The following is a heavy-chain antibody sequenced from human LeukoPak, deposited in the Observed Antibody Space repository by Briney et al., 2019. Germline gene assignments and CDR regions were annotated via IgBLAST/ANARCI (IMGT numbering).Heavy chain of an antibody. CDR3: ARDLGEPYYYYGMDV. CDR2: IIPIFGTA. Sequence: GASVKVSCKASGGTFSSYAISWVRQAPGQGLEWMGGIIPIFGTANYAQKFQGRVTITADESTSTAYMELSSLRSEDTAAYYCARDLGEPYYYYGMDVWGNGTTVTVSS. J-gene: IGHJ6*04. D-gene: IGHD3-16*01. CDR1: GGTFSSYA. V-gene: IGHV1-69*13.